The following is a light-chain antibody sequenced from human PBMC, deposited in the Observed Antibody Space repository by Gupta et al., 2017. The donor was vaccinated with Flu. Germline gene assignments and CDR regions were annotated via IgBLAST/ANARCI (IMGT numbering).Light chain of an antibody. CDR3: QQYYRTPSYT. V-gene: IGKV4-1*01. J-gene: IGKJ2*01. CDR1: QSVLYSSNNKNY. CDR2: WAS. Sequence: DIVMTQSPDSLAVSLGETATINCKSSQSVLYSSNNKNYLAWYQQKPGQPPKLLIYWASTRESGVTDRFSGSGSGTDFTLTVSSLQAEDVAVYYCQQYYRTPSYTFGQGTKVEIK.